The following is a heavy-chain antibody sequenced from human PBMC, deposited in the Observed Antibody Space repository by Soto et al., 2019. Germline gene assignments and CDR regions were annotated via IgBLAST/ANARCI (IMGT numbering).Heavy chain of an antibody. CDR1: GLSLSTSGEA. Sequence: QITLKESGPTLVKPTQTLTLTCTFSGLSLSTSGEAVGWIRQPPGKALEWLALIYWDDDKRYNPTLKPRLTITKDTSKNQVVLTLTNMDPVDTATYYCAHYVSTSPAGGFDPWGQGILVTVSS. D-gene: IGHD3-10*02. CDR2: IYWDDDK. J-gene: IGHJ5*02. CDR3: AHYVSTSPAGGFDP. V-gene: IGHV2-5*02.